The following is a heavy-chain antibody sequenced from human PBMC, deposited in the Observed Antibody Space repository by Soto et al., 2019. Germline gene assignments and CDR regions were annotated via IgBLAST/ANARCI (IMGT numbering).Heavy chain of an antibody. CDR3: AREVYYGSGSVPGMDV. CDR2: IWYDGSNK. CDR1: GFTFSSYG. V-gene: IGHV3-33*01. J-gene: IGHJ6*02. D-gene: IGHD3-10*01. Sequence: GGSLRLSCAASGFTFSSYGMHWVRQAPGKGLEWVAVIWYDGSNKYYADSVKGRFTISRDNSKNTLYLQMNSLRAEDTAVYYCAREVYYGSGSVPGMDVWGQGTTVTVSS.